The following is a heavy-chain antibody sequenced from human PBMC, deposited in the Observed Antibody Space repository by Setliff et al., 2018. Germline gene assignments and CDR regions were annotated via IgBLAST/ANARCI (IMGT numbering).Heavy chain of an antibody. J-gene: IGHJ4*02. CDR2: ISPYTGNT. CDR3: SRLVRFCTRTTCQRLSGDDF. D-gene: IGHD2-8*01. V-gene: IGHV1-18*01. CDR1: GYTFINFG. Sequence: ASVKVSCKASGYTFINFGISWVRQAPGQGLEWVGWISPYTGNTYYAPRLQDRVTLTADTSTNTAYMELRSLISDDTAVYYCSRLVRFCTRTTCQRLSGDDFWGQGTLVAVSS.